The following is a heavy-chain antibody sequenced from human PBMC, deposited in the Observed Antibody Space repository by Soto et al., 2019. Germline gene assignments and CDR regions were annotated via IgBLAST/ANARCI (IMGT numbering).Heavy chain of an antibody. V-gene: IGHV3-7*04. Sequence: QLVESGGGLGQPGGSLRLSCAASGFTFSNYWMTWVRQAPGKGLEWVANVKQDETEKYYVASLKGRFTISRDNAKNSLYLQINSLRAEDTAVYYCARDRGWYRFDFWGQGTLVSVSS. J-gene: IGHJ4*02. CDR2: VKQDETEK. CDR1: GFTFSNYW. CDR3: ARDRGWYRFDF. D-gene: IGHD6-19*01.